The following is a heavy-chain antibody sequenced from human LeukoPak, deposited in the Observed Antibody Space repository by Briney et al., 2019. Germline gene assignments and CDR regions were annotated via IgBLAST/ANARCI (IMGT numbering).Heavy chain of an antibody. CDR3: AREKYYYDSSGYYWGGFDY. D-gene: IGHD3-22*01. V-gene: IGHV1-69*05. J-gene: IGHJ4*02. Sequence: SVKVSCKASGGTFSSYAISWVRQAPGQGLEWMGGIIPIFGTANYAQKLQGRVTMTTDTSTSTAYMELRSLRSDDTAVYYCAREKYYYDSSGYYWGGFDYWGQGTLVTVSS. CDR1: GGTFSSYA. CDR2: IIPIFGTA.